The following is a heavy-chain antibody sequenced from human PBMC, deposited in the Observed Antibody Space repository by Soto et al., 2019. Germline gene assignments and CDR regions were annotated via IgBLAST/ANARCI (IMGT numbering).Heavy chain of an antibody. V-gene: IGHV3-21*01. CDR3: ARDPLTSTGYSSSWAHNWFDP. Sequence: GGSLRLSCAASGFTFSSYSMNWVRQAPGKGLEWVSSINSSSSYIHYADSVKGRFTISRDNAKNSLYLQMNSLRAEDMAVYYCARDPLTSTGYSSSWAHNWFDPWGQGTLVTVSS. CDR2: INSSSSYI. CDR1: GFTFSSYS. D-gene: IGHD6-13*01. J-gene: IGHJ5*02.